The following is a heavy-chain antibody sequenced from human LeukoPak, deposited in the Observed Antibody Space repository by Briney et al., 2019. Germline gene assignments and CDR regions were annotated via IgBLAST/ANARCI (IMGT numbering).Heavy chain of an antibody. J-gene: IGHJ3*02. D-gene: IGHD3-16*01. CDR2: IFNSGSS. Sequence: SETLSLTCTVSGGSVSSESYHWSWIRQPPGKGLECIAYIFNSGSSNYNPCLKSRVTISVDTSKNQFSLKLNSVTAADTAQYHCARGVGGVREGFDIWGQGTMVTVSS. CDR1: GGSVSSESYH. V-gene: IGHV4-61*01. CDR3: ARGVGGVREGFDI.